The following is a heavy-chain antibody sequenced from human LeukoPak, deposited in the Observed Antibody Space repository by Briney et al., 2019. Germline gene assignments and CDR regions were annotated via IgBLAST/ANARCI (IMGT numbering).Heavy chain of an antibody. Sequence: ASVKVSCNASGYTFTSYGISWVRQAPGQGLEWMGWISAYNGNTNYAQKLQGRVTMTTDTSTSTAYMELRSLRSDDTAVYYCARTPYYGSGSTRYSYYYYMDVWGKGTTVTVSS. V-gene: IGHV1-18*01. CDR3: ARTPYYGSGSTRYSYYYYMDV. CDR2: ISAYNGNT. J-gene: IGHJ6*03. D-gene: IGHD3-10*01. CDR1: GYTFTSYG.